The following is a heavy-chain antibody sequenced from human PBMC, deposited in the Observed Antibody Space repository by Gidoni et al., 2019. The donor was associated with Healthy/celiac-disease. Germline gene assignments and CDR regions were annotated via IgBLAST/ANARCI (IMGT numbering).Heavy chain of an antibody. D-gene: IGHD6-19*01. V-gene: IGHV1-2*02. Sequence: QVQLVQSGAAVKKPGASVKVSCKASGYTFTGYYMHWVRQAPGQGLEWMGWINPNSGGTNYAQKFQGRVTMTRDTSISTAYMELSRLRSDDTAVYYCAREPEAVAGTVWFDPWGQGTLVTVSS. CDR2: INPNSGGT. J-gene: IGHJ5*02. CDR1: GYTFTGYY. CDR3: AREPEAVAGTVWFDP.